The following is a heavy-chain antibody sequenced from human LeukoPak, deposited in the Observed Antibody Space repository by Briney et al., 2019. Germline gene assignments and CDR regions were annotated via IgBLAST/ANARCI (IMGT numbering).Heavy chain of an antibody. CDR3: ARGGRWLDI. CDR2: IYSGGST. V-gene: IGHV3-53*01. CDR1: GFTFSTYW. D-gene: IGHD4-23*01. J-gene: IGHJ3*02. Sequence: PGGSLRLSCAAPGFTFSTYWMSWVRQAPGKGLEWVSVIYSGGSTYYADSVKGRFTISRDNSKNTLYLQMNSLRAEDTALYYCARGGRWLDIWGQGTMATVSS.